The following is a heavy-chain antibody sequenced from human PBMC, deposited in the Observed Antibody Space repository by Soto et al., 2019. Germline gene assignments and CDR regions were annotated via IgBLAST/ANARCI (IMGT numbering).Heavy chain of an antibody. CDR2: IYATGTT. V-gene: IGHV4-4*07. CDR1: GASISGFY. J-gene: IGHJ5*02. D-gene: IGHD1-1*01. Sequence: SEALSLTCTVSGASISGFYWSWIRKSAGKGLEWIGRIYATGTTDYNPSLKSRVMVSVDTSKKQFSLKLRSVTAADTAVYYCVRDGTKTLRDWFDPWGQGISVTVSS. CDR3: VRDGTKTLRDWFDP.